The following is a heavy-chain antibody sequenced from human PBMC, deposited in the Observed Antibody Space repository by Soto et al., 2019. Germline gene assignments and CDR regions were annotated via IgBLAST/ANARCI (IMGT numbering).Heavy chain of an antibody. Sequence: EVQLVESGGGLVQPGGSLRLSCAASGFTFSSYSMNWVRQAPGKGLEWVSYISSGSAAIYYADSVKGRFTISRDNAKNSLYLQMNSLRDEDTAVYCCARGSDAFDIWGQWTMITVSS. CDR1: GFTFSSYS. CDR2: ISSGSAAI. CDR3: ARGSDAFDI. V-gene: IGHV3-48*02. J-gene: IGHJ3*02.